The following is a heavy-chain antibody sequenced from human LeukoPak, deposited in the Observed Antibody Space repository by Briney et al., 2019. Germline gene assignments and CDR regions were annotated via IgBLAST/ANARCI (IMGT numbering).Heavy chain of an antibody. J-gene: IGHJ4*02. CDR3: ARGIAVPAASYYFDY. V-gene: IGHV4-34*01. D-gene: IGHD2-2*01. Sequence: SETLSLTCAVYGGSFSGYYWSWIRQPPGKGLEWIGEINHSGSTNYNPSLKSRVTISVDTSKNQFSLKLSSVTAADTAVYYCARGIAVPAASYYFDYWGQGTLVTVSS. CDR2: INHSGST. CDR1: GGSFSGYY.